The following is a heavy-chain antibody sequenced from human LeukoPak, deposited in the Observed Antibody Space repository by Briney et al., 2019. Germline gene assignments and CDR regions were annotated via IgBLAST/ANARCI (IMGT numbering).Heavy chain of an antibody. J-gene: IGHJ6*03. Sequence: SETLPLTCTVSGGSISSYYWSWIRQPPGKGLEWIGYIYYSGSTNYNPSLKSRVTISVDTSKNQFSLKLSSVTAADTAVYYCARVGYDSSGYYYYYMDVWGKGTTVTVS. CDR3: ARVGYDSSGYYYYYMDV. D-gene: IGHD3-22*01. CDR1: GGSISSYY. V-gene: IGHV4-59*01. CDR2: IYYSGST.